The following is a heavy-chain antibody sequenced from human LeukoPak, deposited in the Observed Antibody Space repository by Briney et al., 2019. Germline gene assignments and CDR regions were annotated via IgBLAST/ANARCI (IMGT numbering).Heavy chain of an antibody. D-gene: IGHD2-15*01. CDR3: ARDRGTSAARYCSGGSCYGWFDT. V-gene: IGHV3-33*01. J-gene: IGHJ5*02. CDR1: GFTFSNYG. Sequence: PGGSLRLSCAASGFTFSNYGMHWVRQAPGKGLVWVAIIWYDGSNTYYADSVKGRFTISRDNSKNTLYLQLNSLRAEDTAVYYGARDRGTSAARYCSGGSCYGWFDTWGQGSLVTVSS. CDR2: IWYDGSNT.